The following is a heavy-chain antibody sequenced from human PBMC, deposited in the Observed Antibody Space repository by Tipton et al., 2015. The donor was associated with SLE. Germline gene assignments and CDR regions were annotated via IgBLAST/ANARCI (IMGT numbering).Heavy chain of an antibody. V-gene: IGHV3-9*01. J-gene: IGHJ4*02. CDR2: ISWNSGSI. CDR1: GFTFDDYA. D-gene: IGHD2-21*01. CDR3: AKDHLAYCGGDCYSPVFDY. Sequence: RSLRLSCAASGFTFDDYAMHWVRQAPGKGLEWVSGISWNSGSIGYADSVKGRFTISRDNAKNSLYLQMNSLRAEDTALYYCAKDHLAYCGGDCYSPVFDYWGQGTLVTVPS.